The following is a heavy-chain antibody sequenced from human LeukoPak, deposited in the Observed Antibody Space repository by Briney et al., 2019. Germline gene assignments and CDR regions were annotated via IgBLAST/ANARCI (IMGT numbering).Heavy chain of an antibody. V-gene: IGHV3-21*01. CDR1: GFTFSSYS. CDR3: ARDHYHSSDY. CDR2: ISSSSSYI. J-gene: IGHJ4*02. D-gene: IGHD3-22*01. Sequence: GGSLRLSCAASGFTFSSYSMNWVRQAPGKGLEWVSSISSSSSYIYYADSVKGRFAISRDSARNSLYLQMNSLRAEDTAIYYCARDHYHSSDYWGQGTLVTVSS.